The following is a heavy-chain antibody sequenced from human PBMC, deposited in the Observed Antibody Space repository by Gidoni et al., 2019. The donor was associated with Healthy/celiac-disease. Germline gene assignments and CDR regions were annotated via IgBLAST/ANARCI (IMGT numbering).Heavy chain of an antibody. D-gene: IGHD6-6*01. J-gene: IGHJ1*01. V-gene: IGHV3-23*01. CDR1: GFTVSSHA. Sequence: LASGGGLVHPGGSLRLSCAASGFTVSSHAMSWVRKAPWKVLEWVSAISGSGGSTYYADSVKGRFTISRDNSKNTLYLQMNSLRAEDTAVYYCAKVWLGIAARPEYFQHWGQGTLVTVSS. CDR3: AKVWLGIAARPEYFQH. CDR2: ISGSGGST.